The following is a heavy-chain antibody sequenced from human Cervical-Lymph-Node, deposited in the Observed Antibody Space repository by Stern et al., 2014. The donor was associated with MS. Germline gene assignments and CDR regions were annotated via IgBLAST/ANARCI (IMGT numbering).Heavy chain of an antibody. CDR3: ARGYSSSWYWFDS. CDR2: IYYSGST. D-gene: IGHD6-13*01. Sequence: VQLVESGPGLVKPSETLSLTCTVSGGSISSYYWSWIRQPPGKGLEWIGYIYYSGSTNYNPSLKSRVTISVDTSKNQFSLKLSSVTAEDTAVYFCARGYSSSWYWFDSWGQGTQVTVSS. V-gene: IGHV4-59*01. CDR1: GGSISSYY. J-gene: IGHJ5*01.